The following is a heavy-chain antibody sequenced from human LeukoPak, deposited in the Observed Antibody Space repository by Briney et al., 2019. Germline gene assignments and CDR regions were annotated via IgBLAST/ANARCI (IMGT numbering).Heavy chain of an antibody. CDR2: MNPNSGNT. CDR3: AMQQGYCSSTSCSDY. CDR1: GYTFTSYD. Sequence: ASVKVPCKASGYTFTSYDINWVRQATGQGLEWMGWMNPNSGNTGYAQKFQGRVTMTRNTSISTAYMELSSLRSEDTAVYYCAMQQGYCSSTSCSDYWGQGTLVTVSS. D-gene: IGHD2-2*01. V-gene: IGHV1-8*01. J-gene: IGHJ4*02.